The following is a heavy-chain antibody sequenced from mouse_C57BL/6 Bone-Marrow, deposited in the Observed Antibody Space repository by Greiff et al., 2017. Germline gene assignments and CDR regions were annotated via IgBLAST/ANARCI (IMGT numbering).Heavy chain of an antibody. CDR3: ANYCGSSRSDV. CDR2: IYPGDGDT. V-gene: IGHV1-82*01. J-gene: IGHJ1*03. D-gene: IGHD1-1*01. CDR1: GYAFSSSW. Sequence: QVQLQQSGPELVKPGASVKISCKASGYAFSSSWMNWVKQRPGKGLEWIGRIYPGDGDTNYNGKFKGKATLTADKSSSTAYMQLSSLTSEDSAVYFCANYCGSSRSDVWGTGTTVTVSS.